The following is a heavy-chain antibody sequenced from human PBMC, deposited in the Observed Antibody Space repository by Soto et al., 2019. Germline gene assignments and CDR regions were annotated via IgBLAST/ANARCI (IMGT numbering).Heavy chain of an antibody. Sequence: QVQLQESGPGLVKPSGTLSLTCAVSSGSISSSNWWSWVRQPLGKGLEWIGEIYHSGSTNYNPSLKSRVTISVDKSKNQFSLKLSSVTAADTAVYYCASENYDYIWGSYRDAFDIWGQGTMVTVSS. V-gene: IGHV4-4*02. J-gene: IGHJ3*02. CDR3: ASENYDYIWGSYRDAFDI. CDR1: SGSISSSNW. CDR2: IYHSGST. D-gene: IGHD3-16*01.